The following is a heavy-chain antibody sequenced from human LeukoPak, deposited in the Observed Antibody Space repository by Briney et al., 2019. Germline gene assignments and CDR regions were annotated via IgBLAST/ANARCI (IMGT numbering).Heavy chain of an antibody. CDR1: RFTLSSYA. Sequence: GGSLTLSCAACRFTLSSYAVRGVRRARGKGLEWVSDISGSGGSTYYADSVKGRFTISRDNSTSTLYLQVNSLRAEDTAVYCWAKQSGSYYSLCDYWGQGTLVTFSS. CDR2: ISGSGGST. V-gene: IGHV3-23*01. J-gene: IGHJ4*02. CDR3: AKQSGSYYSLCDY. D-gene: IGHD1-26*01.